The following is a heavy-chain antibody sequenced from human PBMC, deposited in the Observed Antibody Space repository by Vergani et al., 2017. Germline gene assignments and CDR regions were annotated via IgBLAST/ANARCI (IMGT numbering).Heavy chain of an antibody. CDR2: IIPIFGNA. J-gene: IGHJ3*02. D-gene: IGHD3-10*01. V-gene: IGHV1-69*01. CDR3: ARRASSLAGIKGLDAFDI. CDR1: GGTFSSYA. Sequence: QVQLVQSGAEVKKPGSSVKVSCKASGGTFSSYAISWVRQAPGQGLEWMGGIIPIFGNANYAQTFQGRVTITADESTSTAYMGLSSLRSEDTAVYYCARRASSLAGIKGLDAFDIWGQGTMVTVSS.